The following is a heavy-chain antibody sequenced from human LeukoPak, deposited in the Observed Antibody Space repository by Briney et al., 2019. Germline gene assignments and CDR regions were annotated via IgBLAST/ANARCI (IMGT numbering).Heavy chain of an antibody. J-gene: IGHJ4*02. Sequence: PGGSLRLSCTAYGFTFISYVFSWVRQAPGKGLEWVSAISDSGDGTYYADSVKGRFTISRDNSKNTLYLQMNGLGAEDTAVYYCAKAHAISPFDYWGQGTLVTVSS. CDR1: GFTFISYV. V-gene: IGHV3-23*01. CDR2: ISDSGDGT. CDR3: AKAHAISPFDY. D-gene: IGHD5-12*01.